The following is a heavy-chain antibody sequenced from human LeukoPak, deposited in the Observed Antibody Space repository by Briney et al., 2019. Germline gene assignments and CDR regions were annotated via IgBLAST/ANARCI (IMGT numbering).Heavy chain of an antibody. CDR3: ARDKYYYGSGTFYPSAVFDY. Sequence: ASVKVSCKASGYTFTGYYLYWVRQAPGQGLEWMGRINPNSGDTEYTQKFQDWVTMTRDTSTRTAYMELSGLRSGDTAVYYCARDKYYYGSGTFYPSAVFDYWGQGTLVAVSS. CDR1: GYTFTGYY. J-gene: IGHJ4*02. V-gene: IGHV1-2*04. D-gene: IGHD3-10*01. CDR2: INPNSGDT.